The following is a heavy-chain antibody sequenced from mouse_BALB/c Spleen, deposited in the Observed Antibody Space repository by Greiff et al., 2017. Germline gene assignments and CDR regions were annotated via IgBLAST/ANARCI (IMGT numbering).Heavy chain of an antibody. Sequence: DVKLVESGGGLVKPGGSLKLSCAASGFTFSSYAMSWVRQTQEKRLEWVASISSGGSTYYPDSVKGRFTISRDNARNILYLQMSSLRSEDTAMYYCARGGKNYGNPDYFDYWGQGTTLTVSS. J-gene: IGHJ2*01. V-gene: IGHV5-6-5*01. CDR3: ARGGKNYGNPDYFDY. CDR2: ISSGGST. D-gene: IGHD2-1*01. CDR1: GFTFSSYA.